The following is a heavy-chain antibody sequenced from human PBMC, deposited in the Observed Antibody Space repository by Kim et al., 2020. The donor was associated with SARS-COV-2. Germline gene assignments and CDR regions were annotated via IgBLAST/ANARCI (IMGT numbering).Heavy chain of an antibody. CDR1: GFTFSSYA. J-gene: IGHJ4*02. V-gene: IGHV3-23*01. Sequence: GGSLRLSCAASGFTFSSYAMSWVRQAPGKGLEWVSTIGGSGGSTYYADSVKGRFTISRDNSKNTLSLQMNSLRAEDTAVYYCAPRARFSTLFYFDYWGQGTLVTVSS. D-gene: IGHD3-16*01. CDR2: IGGSGGST. CDR3: APRARFSTLFYFDY.